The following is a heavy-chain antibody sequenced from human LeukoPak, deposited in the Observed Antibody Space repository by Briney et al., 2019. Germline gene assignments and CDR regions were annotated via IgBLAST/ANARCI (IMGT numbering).Heavy chain of an antibody. D-gene: IGHD1-1*01. J-gene: IGHJ4*02. CDR2: ISGSGGST. Sequence: GGSLRLSCAASGFTLSSYGMNWVRQAPGKGLEWVSRISGSGGSTYYADSVKGRFTISRDNSKNTLYLQMNSLRAEDTAVYFCAKGWYNFDYWGQGTLVTVSS. CDR3: AKGWYNFDY. CDR1: GFTLSSYG. V-gene: IGHV3-23*01.